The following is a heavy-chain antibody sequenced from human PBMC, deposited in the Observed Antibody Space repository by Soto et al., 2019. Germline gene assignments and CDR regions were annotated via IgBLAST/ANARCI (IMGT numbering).Heavy chain of an antibody. CDR1: GDSLTNNHW. CDR2: IWHTGRP. J-gene: IGHJ4*02. D-gene: IGHD2-15*01. Sequence: QLQLRESGPGLVQPSGTLSLTCDVSGDSLTNNHWWSWVRPAPGKGLERIGEIWHTGRPNYNPSLKSRVAISIDKSTNQFSLKLSSVTAADTAVYYCVRDSRTGCSSINCYMHWGQGTLVTVS. CDR3: VRDSRTGCSSINCYMH. V-gene: IGHV4-4*02.